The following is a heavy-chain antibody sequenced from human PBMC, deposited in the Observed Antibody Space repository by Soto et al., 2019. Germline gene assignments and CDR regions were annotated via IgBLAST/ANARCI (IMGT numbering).Heavy chain of an antibody. V-gene: IGHV1-69*02. CDR3: ARLDRYGSGSYRYY. D-gene: IGHD3-10*01. Sequence: QVQLVQSGAEVKKPGSSVKVSCKASGGTFSSYTISWVRQAPGQGLEWMGRIIPILGIANYAEQFQGRVTITADKSTSTAYMELSSLRSEDTAVYYRARLDRYGSGSYRYYWGQRTLVTVSS. CDR2: IIPILGIA. CDR1: GGTFSSYT. J-gene: IGHJ4*02.